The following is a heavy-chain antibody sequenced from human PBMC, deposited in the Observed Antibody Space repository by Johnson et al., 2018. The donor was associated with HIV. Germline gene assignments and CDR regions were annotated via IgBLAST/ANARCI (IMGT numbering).Heavy chain of an antibody. J-gene: IGHJ3*02. V-gene: IGHV3-30-3*01. Sequence: QMQLVESGGGVVQPGRSLRLSCAASGFTFSSYAMHWVRQAPGKGLEWVAVISDDGSNKYYADSVKGRFTISRDNSKNTLYLQMNSLSAEDTAVYYCARGGGVAARHDAFDIWGQGTMVTVSS. D-gene: IGHD6-6*01. CDR1: GFTFSSYA. CDR3: ARGGGVAARHDAFDI. CDR2: ISDDGSNK.